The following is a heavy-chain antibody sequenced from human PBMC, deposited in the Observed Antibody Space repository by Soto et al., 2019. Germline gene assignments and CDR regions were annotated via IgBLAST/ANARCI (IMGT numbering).Heavy chain of an antibody. D-gene: IGHD1-26*01. CDR2: ISDDGDKR. CDR1: GFTFSNYG. J-gene: IGHJ4*02. CDR3: AKARVRIVGANSFDY. V-gene: IGHV3-30*18. Sequence: GGSLRLSCVVSGFTFSNYGMHWVRQPPGKGLEWVALISDDGDKRYYADSVRGRLIISRDNSKDTLYLQMNSLGPDDTAVYFCAKARVRIVGANSFDYWGQGTPVTVSS.